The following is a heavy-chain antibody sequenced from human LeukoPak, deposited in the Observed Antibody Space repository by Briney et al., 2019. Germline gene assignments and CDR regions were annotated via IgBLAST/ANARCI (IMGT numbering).Heavy chain of an antibody. J-gene: IGHJ4*02. CDR3: AKDWIWFGEPFDY. CDR2: ISYDGSNK. V-gene: IGHV3-30*18. CDR1: RFTFSSYG. Sequence: GGSLRLSCAASRFTFSSYGMHWVSQAQGKGLEWVAVISYDGSNKYYADSVKGRFTISRDNSKNTLYLQMNSLRAEDTAVYYCAKDWIWFGEPFDYWGQGPLVTVSS. D-gene: IGHD3-10*01.